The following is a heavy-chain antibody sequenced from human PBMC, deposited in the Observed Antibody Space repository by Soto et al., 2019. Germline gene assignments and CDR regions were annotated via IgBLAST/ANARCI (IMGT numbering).Heavy chain of an antibody. CDR2: IYYSGST. V-gene: IGHV4-59*01. CDR3: WRGDGSLTACYYYYGMDV. Sequence: SETLSLTCTVSGGSISSYYWSWIRQPPGKGLEWIAYIYYSGSTIYNPSLKSRVTITVDTSNNQFSLKLSSGTTADTAVYYCWRGDGSLTACYYYYGMDVWGQGTTVTVSS. J-gene: IGHJ6*02. CDR1: GGSISSYY. D-gene: IGHD1-26*01.